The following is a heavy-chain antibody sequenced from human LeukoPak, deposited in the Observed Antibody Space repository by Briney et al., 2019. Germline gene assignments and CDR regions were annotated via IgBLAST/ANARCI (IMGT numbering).Heavy chain of an antibody. D-gene: IGHD3-3*01. J-gene: IGHJ6*02. CDR3: SRSVTTSYYYYGVDV. CDR1: DGSISSSGYF. Sequence: SETLSLTCTVSDGSISSSGYFWGWICQPTGMRLEWVGNIYYSGSTFYNPSLKSRVTISVDTSKNQFSLKLSSVTAADTAVYYCSRSVTTSYYYYGVDVWGQGTTVTVSS. CDR2: IYYSGST. V-gene: IGHV4-39*01.